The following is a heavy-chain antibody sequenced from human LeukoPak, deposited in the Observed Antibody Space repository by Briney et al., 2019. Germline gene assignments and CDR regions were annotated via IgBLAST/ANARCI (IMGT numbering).Heavy chain of an antibody. CDR2: IYYSGST. V-gene: IGHV4-30-4*01. CDR3: ARDLGYCSGGSCYSAWFDP. J-gene: IGHJ5*02. D-gene: IGHD2-15*01. Sequence: SETLSLTCTVSGGSISSGDYYWSWIRQPPGKGLEWIGYIYYSGSTYCNPSLKSRVTISVDTSKNQFSLKLSSVTAADTAVYYCARDLGYCSGGSCYSAWFDPWGQGTLVTVSS. CDR1: GGSISSGDYY.